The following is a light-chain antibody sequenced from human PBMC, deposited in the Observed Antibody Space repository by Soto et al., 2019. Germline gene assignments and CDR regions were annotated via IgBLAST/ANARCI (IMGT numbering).Light chain of an antibody. Sequence: DIQMTQSPSTLSGSVGDRVTITCRASQTISSWLAWYQQKPGKAPKLLIYKASTLKSGVPSRFRGSGSGTEFTLTISSLQPDDFATYYCQHYNSYSEAFGQGTKVKHK. CDR3: QHYNSYSEA. V-gene: IGKV1-5*03. CDR1: QTISSW. CDR2: KAS. J-gene: IGKJ1*01.